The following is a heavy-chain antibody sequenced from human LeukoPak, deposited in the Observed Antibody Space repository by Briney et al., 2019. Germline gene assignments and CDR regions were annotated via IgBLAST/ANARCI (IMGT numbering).Heavy chain of an antibody. CDR1: GYTFTGYY. CDR2: INPSGGST. Sequence: ASVKVSCKASGYTFTGYYMHWVRQAPGQGLEWMGIINPSGGSTSYAQKFQGRVTMTRDMSTSTVYMELSSLRSEDTAVYYCARDLNSSGWYPRGYYYYYMDVWGKGTTVTVSS. J-gene: IGHJ6*03. CDR3: ARDLNSSGWYPRGYYYYYMDV. D-gene: IGHD6-19*01. V-gene: IGHV1-46*01.